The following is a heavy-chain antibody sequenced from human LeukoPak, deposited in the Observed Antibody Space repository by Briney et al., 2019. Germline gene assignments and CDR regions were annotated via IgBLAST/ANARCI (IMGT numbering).Heavy chain of an antibody. D-gene: IGHD3-9*01. CDR2: IYSGGST. CDR1: GFTVSSNY. J-gene: IGHJ6*02. Sequence: RGSLRLSCAASGFTVSSNYMSWVRQAPGKGLEWVSVIYSGGSTYYADSVKGRLTISRDNSKNTLYLQMNSLRAEDTAVYYCARDGGKNYDILTGYSQYYYGMDVWGQGTTVTVSS. V-gene: IGHV3-66*01. CDR3: ARDGGKNYDILTGYSQYYYGMDV.